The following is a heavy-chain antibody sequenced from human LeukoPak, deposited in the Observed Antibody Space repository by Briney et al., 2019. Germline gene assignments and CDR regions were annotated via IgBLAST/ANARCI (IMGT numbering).Heavy chain of an antibody. CDR1: GGSISSGDYY. CDR2: IYYSGST. V-gene: IGHV4-30-4*02. Sequence: SETLSLTCTVSGGSISSGDYYWSWIRQPPGKGLGWIGYIYYSGSTYYNPSLKSRVTISVDTSKNQFSLKLSSVTAADTAVYYCARDLGRDGYNPDAFDIWGQGTMVTVSS. J-gene: IGHJ3*02. CDR3: ARDLGRDGYNPDAFDI. D-gene: IGHD5-24*01.